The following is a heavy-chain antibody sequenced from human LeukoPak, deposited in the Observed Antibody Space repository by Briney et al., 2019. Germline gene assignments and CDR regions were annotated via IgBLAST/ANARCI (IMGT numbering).Heavy chain of an antibody. Sequence: PSETLSLTCAVYGGSFSAYYWSWIRQPPGKGLEWIGEVNHSGSTNFNPSLKSRVTISVDTSKNQFSLKLSSVTAADTAVYYCARVYSSGWRYFDYWGQGTLVTVSS. D-gene: IGHD6-19*01. CDR2: VNHSGST. CDR3: ARVYSSGWRYFDY. V-gene: IGHV4-34*01. CDR1: GGSFSAYY. J-gene: IGHJ4*02.